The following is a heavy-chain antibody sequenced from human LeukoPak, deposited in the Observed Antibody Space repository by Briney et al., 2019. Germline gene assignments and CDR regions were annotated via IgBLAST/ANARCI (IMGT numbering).Heavy chain of an antibody. CDR1: GGSISGHY. CDR2: IYYSGSN. CDR3: ARQWGANGYCYVDY. J-gene: IGHJ4*02. D-gene: IGHD5-18*01. V-gene: IGHV4-59*08. Sequence: SETLSLTCTVSGGSISGHYWTWIRHPPGEGLEWRGYIYYSGSNNYNPSIKSRVTISLDTSKNQFSLKLRSVNAADTAVYYCARQWGANGYCYVDYWGQGTLVTVAS.